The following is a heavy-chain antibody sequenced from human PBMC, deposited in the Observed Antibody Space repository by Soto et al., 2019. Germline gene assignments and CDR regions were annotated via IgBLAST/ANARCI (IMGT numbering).Heavy chain of an antibody. CDR3: ARLRYYDILAGHPPTYYYYGMDV. Sequence: SETLSLTCTVSGGSISSNNYYWGWIRQPPGKGLEWIGSIYYSGSTYYNPSLKSRLTISLDTPKNQFSLKLNSVTAADTALYYCARLRYYDILAGHPPTYYYYGMDVWGQGTTVTVSS. CDR1: GGSISSNNYY. D-gene: IGHD3-9*01. V-gene: IGHV4-39*01. CDR2: IYYSGST. J-gene: IGHJ6*02.